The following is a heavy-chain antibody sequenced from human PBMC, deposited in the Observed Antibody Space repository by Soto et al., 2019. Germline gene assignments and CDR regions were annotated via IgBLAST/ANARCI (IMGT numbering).Heavy chain of an antibody. CDR2: VYYSGST. J-gene: IGHJ3*02. D-gene: IGHD5-18*01. CDR3: ARECAGYRDDLDAFDI. Sequence: QVRLQESGPGLVEPSETLSLTCTVSGDSVSSGGFYWSWIRQPPGQGLVWIGYVYYSGSTIYSPSLRSRVTTSVDTSTNHFSLKVSSVTAADSAVYYWARECAGYRDDLDAFDIWGQGTMVTVSS. V-gene: IGHV4-61*03. CDR1: GDSVSSGGFY.